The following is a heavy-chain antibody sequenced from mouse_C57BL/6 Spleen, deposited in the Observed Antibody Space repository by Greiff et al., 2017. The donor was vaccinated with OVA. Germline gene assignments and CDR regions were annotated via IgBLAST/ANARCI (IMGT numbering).Heavy chain of an antibody. Sequence: QVQLQQPGAELVMPGASVKLSCKASGYTFTSYWMHWVKQRPGQGLEWIGEIDPSDSYTNYNQKFTGKSTLTVDKSSSTAYMQLSSLTSEDSAVNYCARGGSSMDYWGQGTSVTVSS. D-gene: IGHD3-1*01. CDR1: GYTFTSYW. CDR2: IDPSDSYT. V-gene: IGHV1-69*01. CDR3: ARGGSSMDY. J-gene: IGHJ4*01.